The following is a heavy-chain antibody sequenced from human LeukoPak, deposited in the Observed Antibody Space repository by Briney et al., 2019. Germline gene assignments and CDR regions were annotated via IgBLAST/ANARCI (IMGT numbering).Heavy chain of an antibody. D-gene: IGHD5-12*01. CDR3: TTADPPRGYDFRRDF. Sequence: GGSLRPSCAASGFTFTYAWMSWVRQTPGKGLEWVGRIKSKTDGGTTDYAAPVKGRFTISRDDSKNTLYLQVNGLKTEDTAVYYCTTADPPRGYDFRRDFWGQGTLVTVSS. CDR2: IKSKTDGGTT. V-gene: IGHV3-15*01. J-gene: IGHJ4*02. CDR1: GFTFTYAW.